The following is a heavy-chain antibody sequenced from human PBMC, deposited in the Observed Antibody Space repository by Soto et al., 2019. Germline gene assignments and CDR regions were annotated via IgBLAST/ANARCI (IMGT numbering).Heavy chain of an antibody. CDR1: GDSINSYY. CDR3: ARGYFSTTSCYVGFYYMDV. D-gene: IGHD2-2*01. CDR2: IYYSGST. J-gene: IGHJ6*03. V-gene: IGHV4-59*01. Sequence: QVQLQESGPGLVKPSETLSLTCTVSGDSINSYYWSCIRQPPGKVLEWIGYIYYSGSTMYDPSFKSRVTISLGTSKNQFSLKLSSVTAADTAVYYCARGYFSTTSCYVGFYYMDVWGKGTAVTVSS.